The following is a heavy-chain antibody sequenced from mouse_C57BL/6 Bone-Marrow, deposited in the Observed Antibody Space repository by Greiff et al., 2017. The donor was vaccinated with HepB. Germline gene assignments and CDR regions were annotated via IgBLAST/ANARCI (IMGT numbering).Heavy chain of an antibody. CDR1: GFTFSDYG. Sequence: EVKLVESGGDLVKPGGSLKLSCAASGFTFSDYGMHWVRQAPEKGLEWVAYISSGSSTIYYADTVKGRFTISRDNAKNTLFLQMTSLRSEDTAMYYCARRNDERLDYFDYWGQGTTLTVSS. D-gene: IGHD2-12*01. CDR3: ARRNDERLDYFDY. CDR2: ISSGSSTI. J-gene: IGHJ2*01. V-gene: IGHV5-17*01.